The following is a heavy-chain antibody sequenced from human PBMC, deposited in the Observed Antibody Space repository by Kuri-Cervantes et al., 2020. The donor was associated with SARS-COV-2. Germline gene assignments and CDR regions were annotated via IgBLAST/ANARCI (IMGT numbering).Heavy chain of an antibody. D-gene: IGHD3-10*01. CDR2: IKCDGSEK. CDR1: GFTFSRYW. Sequence: GGSLRLSCAASGFTFSRYWMHWVCQAPEKGLEWVADIKCDGSEKYYVDSVKGRLTISRDNAKNTLYLQMNSLRAEDTAVYYCARVPSITMVRGANSYGMDVWGQGTTVTVSS. V-gene: IGHV3-52*01. J-gene: IGHJ6*02. CDR3: ARVPSITMVRGANSYGMDV.